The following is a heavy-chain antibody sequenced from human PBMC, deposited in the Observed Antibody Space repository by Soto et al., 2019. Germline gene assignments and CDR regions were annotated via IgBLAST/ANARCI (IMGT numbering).Heavy chain of an antibody. D-gene: IGHD2-15*01. CDR1: GGSISSSSYY. CDR2: IYYSGST. CDR3: ARGDTVVVVAATVELNWFDP. V-gene: IGHV4-39*01. Sequence: QLHLQESGPGLVKPSETLSLTCTVSGGSISSSSYYWGWIRQPPGKGLEWIGSIYYSGSTYYNPSLKSRVTISVDTSENQFSLKLTSVTAADTAVYYCARGDTVVVVAATVELNWFDPWGQGALVTVSS. J-gene: IGHJ5*02.